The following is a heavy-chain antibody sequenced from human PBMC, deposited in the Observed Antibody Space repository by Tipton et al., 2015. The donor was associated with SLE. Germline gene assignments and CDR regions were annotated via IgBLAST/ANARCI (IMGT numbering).Heavy chain of an antibody. D-gene: IGHD3-16*02. Sequence: SLRLSCAASGFTFSDYYMSWIRQAPGKGLEWVSYISSSGSTIYYADSVKGRFTISRDNAKNSLYLQMNSLRAEDTAVYYWARQALGGFGGVIAEDYWGQGTLVTVSS. CDR2: ISSSGSTI. J-gene: IGHJ4*02. CDR1: GFTFSDYY. CDR3: ARQALGGFGGVIAEDY. V-gene: IGHV3-11*01.